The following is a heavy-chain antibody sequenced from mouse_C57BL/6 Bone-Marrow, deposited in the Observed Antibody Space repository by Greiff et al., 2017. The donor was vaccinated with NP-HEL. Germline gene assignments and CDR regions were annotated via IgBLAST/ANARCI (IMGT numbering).Heavy chain of an antibody. D-gene: IGHD1-1*01. V-gene: IGHV1-81*01. CDR2: IYPRSGNT. Sequence: QVQLQQSGAELARPGASVKLSCKASGYTFTSYGLSWVKQRTGQGLEWIGEIYPRSGNTYYNEKFKGKATLTADKSSSTAYMELRSLTSADSAVYFCAREGITTVVGIDYWGQGTTLTVSS. CDR3: AREGITTVVGIDY. CDR1: GYTFTSYG. J-gene: IGHJ2*01.